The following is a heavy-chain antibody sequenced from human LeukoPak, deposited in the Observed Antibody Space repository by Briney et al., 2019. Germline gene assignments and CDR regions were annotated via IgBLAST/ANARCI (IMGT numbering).Heavy chain of an antibody. CDR3: AKDPGPLLWFGEILYYYYYYYMDV. CDR1: GFTFSSYA. CDR2: IRYDGSNK. D-gene: IGHD3-10*01. Sequence: GGSLRLSCAASGFTFSSYAMHWVRQAPGKGLEWVAFIRYDGSNKYYADSVKGRFTISRDNSKNTLYLQMNSLRAEDTAVYYCAKDPGPLLWFGEILYYYYYYYMDVWGKGTTVTISS. V-gene: IGHV3-30*02. J-gene: IGHJ6*03.